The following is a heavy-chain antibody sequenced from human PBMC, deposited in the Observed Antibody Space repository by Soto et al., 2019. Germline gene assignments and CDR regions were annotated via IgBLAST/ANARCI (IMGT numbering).Heavy chain of an antibody. J-gene: IGHJ5*02. CDR2: ISAYDGNT. CDR1: GYTFTSYG. CDR3: ARSSGTACWFDP. V-gene: IGHV1-18*01. Sequence: QVQLVQSGAEVKKPGASVKVSCKASGYTFTSYGISWVRQAPGQGLEWMGWISAYDGNTNYAQKLQGRVTMTTDTSTSTGYMELRRLRSDDTAVYYCARSSGTACWFDPWGQGTLVTVSS. D-gene: IGHD6-6*01.